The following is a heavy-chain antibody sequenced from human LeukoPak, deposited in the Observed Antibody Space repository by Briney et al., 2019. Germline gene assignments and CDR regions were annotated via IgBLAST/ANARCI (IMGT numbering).Heavy chain of an antibody. J-gene: IGHJ4*02. CDR2: IYYSGST. CDR3: ASPGYYDSSGYSI. D-gene: IGHD3-22*01. Sequence: SETLSLTCTVSGGSISSYYWSWIRQPPGKGLEWIGYIYYSGSTNYNPSLKSRVTISVDTSKNQFSLKLSSVTAADTAVYYCASPGYYDSSGYSIWGQGTLVTVSS. V-gene: IGHV4-59*12. CDR1: GGSISSYY.